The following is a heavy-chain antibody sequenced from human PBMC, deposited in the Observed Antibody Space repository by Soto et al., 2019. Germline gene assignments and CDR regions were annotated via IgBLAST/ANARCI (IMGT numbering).Heavy chain of an antibody. CDR1: GGSLNSYE. V-gene: IGHV4-34*01. CDR3: ARGRRRGSGRWVGYYGMDI. J-gene: IGHJ6*02. Sequence: PSGRLYLTCAVYGGSLNSYEWSWLCQTPGKGPEWIGEINHSGSTNYNPSLKSRVTISVDTSKNQFSLKLSSVTAADTAVYYCARGRRRGSGRWVGYYGMDIRGQGTTVTLSS. D-gene: IGHD3-10*01. CDR2: INHSGST.